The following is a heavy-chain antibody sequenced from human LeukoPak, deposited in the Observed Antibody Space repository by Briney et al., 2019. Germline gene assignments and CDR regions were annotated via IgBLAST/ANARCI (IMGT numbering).Heavy chain of an antibody. V-gene: IGHV4-39*01. D-gene: IGHD3-9*01. CDR3: ARSTGYYAPFDP. CDR2: IYYSGAT. Sequence: SETLSLTCTVSGVSITTNNYYWDWIRQPPGKGLEWIGRIYYSGATYYNPSLKSRITISVDTSKNQFSLNLSSLTAADTAVYYCARSTGYYAPFDPWGQGTLVTVSS. J-gene: IGHJ5*02. CDR1: GVSITTNNYY.